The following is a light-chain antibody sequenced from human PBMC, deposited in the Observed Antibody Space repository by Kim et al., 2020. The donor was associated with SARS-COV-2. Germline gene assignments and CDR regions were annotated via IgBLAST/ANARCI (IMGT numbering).Light chain of an antibody. CDR2: RDS. V-gene: IGLV3-1*01. CDR1: KLGDTY. CDR3: QTWDSSGV. Sequence: VSVSPEQTTSITCSGDKLGDTYTCWYQQKPGQSPVLVISRDSRRPSGIPERFSGSNSGNTATLTISGTQAMDEADYYCQTWDSSGVFGGGTQLTVL. J-gene: IGLJ2*01.